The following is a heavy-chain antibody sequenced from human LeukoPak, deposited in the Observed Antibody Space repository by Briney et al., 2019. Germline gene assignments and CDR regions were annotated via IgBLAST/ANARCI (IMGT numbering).Heavy chain of an antibody. CDR3: ARDPGGGYKDDALDI. D-gene: IGHD3-16*01. V-gene: IGHV4-34*01. J-gene: IGHJ3*02. CDR2: INHSGST. Sequence: SETLSLTCAVYGGSFSGYYWSWIRQPPGKGLEWIGEINHSGSTNYNPSLKSRVTISVDTSKNQFSLKLSSVTAADTAVYYCARDPGGGYKDDALDIWGQGTMVIVSS. CDR1: GGSFSGYY.